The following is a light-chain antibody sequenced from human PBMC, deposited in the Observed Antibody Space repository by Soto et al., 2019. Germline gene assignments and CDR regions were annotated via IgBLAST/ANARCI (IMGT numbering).Light chain of an antibody. CDR3: QQANSFPPD. J-gene: IGKJ5*01. Sequence: DIQMAQSPSSLSASVGDRVTITCRASQSISSYLNWYQQKQGKXXKXXIYAASRLQSGVPSRFSGSGSGTDFTITITSLQPEDFETYYGQQANSFPPDFGQGTRLEIK. V-gene: IGKV1-39*01. CDR1: QSISSY. CDR2: AAS.